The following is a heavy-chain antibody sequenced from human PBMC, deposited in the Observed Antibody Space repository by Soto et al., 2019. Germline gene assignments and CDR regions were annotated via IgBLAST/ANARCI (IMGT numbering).Heavy chain of an antibody. D-gene: IGHD3-3*01. Sequence: GASVKVSCKASGYTFSNYSVTWVRQAPGQGLEWMGMITPIIGKANYAQKFQGRVTITADTSTSTAYMELSSLRSEDTAVYYCASATDYDFWSGHTMGGSYFDYWGQGTLVTVSS. V-gene: IGHV1-69*02. CDR2: ITPIIGKA. J-gene: IGHJ4*02. CDR1: GYTFSNYS. CDR3: ASATDYDFWSGHTMGGSYFDY.